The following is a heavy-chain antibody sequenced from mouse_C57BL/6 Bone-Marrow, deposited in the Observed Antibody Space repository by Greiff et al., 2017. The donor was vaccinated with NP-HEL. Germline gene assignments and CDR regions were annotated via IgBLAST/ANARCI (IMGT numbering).Heavy chain of an antibody. CDR2: IYPGDGDT. V-gene: IGHV1-82*01. CDR3: ASPNWDGD. CDR1: GYAFSSSW. J-gene: IGHJ2*01. D-gene: IGHD4-1*01. Sequence: VQLQESGPELVKPGASVKISCKASGYAFSSSWMNWVKQRPGKGLEWIGRIYPGDGDTNYNGKFKGKATLTADKSSSTAYMQLSSLTSEDSAVYFCASPNWDGDWGQGTTLTVSS.